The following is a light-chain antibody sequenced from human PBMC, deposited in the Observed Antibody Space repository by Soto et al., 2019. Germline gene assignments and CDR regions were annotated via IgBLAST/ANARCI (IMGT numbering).Light chain of an antibody. Sequence: QSALTQPASVSGSPGQSITISCTGTSSDVGSYNLVSWYQQHPGKAPELMIYEGSKRPSGVSNRFSGSKSGNTASLTISGLQAEDEADYYCCSYAGPRYVFGTGTKLTVL. CDR1: SSDVGSYNL. CDR3: CSYAGPRYV. V-gene: IGLV2-23*01. CDR2: EGS. J-gene: IGLJ1*01.